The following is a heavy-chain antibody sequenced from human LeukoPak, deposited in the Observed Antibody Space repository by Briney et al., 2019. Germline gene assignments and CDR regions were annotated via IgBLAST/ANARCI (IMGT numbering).Heavy chain of an antibody. CDR2: IRYDGSNK. D-gene: IGHD5-12*01. J-gene: IGHJ4*02. V-gene: IGHV3-30*02. Sequence: PGRSLRLSCAASGFTFSSYGMHWVRQAPGKGLEWVAFIRYDGSNKYYADSVKGRFTISRDNSKNTLYLQMNSLRAGDTAVYYCAKDLGYSGYYWGQGTLVTVSS. CDR1: GFTFSSYG. CDR3: AKDLGYSGYY.